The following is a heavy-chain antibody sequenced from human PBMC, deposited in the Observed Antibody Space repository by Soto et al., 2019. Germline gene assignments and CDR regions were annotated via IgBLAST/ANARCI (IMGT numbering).Heavy chain of an antibody. J-gene: IGHJ5*02. CDR3: TKDTIGAWGS. D-gene: IGHD7-27*01. Sequence: GGSLRLTCATSRFTFSSYAIGGVRQGPGTVLGWXAVVSIGVSKDYADSVRARFIISRDNSXNPMSLQMDSVTAEDTAVYVWTKDTIGAWGSWGQG. V-gene: IGHV3-23*01. CDR1: RFTFSSYA. CDR2: VSIGVSK.